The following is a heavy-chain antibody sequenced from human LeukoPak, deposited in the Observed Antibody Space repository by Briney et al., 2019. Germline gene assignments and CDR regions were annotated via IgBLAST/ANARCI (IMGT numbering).Heavy chain of an antibody. Sequence: GGSLRLSCAASGFTFSSYDMHWVRQATGKGLEWVSAIGTAGDTYYPGSVKGRFTISRENAKNSLYLQMNCLRAGDTAVYYCARFGGYSYGYDYWGQGTLVTVSS. D-gene: IGHD5-18*01. J-gene: IGHJ4*02. V-gene: IGHV3-13*01. CDR1: GFTFSSYD. CDR2: IGTAGDT. CDR3: ARFGGYSYGYDY.